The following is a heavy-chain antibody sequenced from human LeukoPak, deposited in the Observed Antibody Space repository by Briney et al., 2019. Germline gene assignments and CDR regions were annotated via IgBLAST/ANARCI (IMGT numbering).Heavy chain of an antibody. J-gene: IGHJ5*02. CDR1: GGTFRSYA. CDR2: IIPIFGTA. Sequence: SSVNVSCKASGGTFRSYAISWVRQAPGQGLEWMGGIIPIFGTANYAQKFQGRVTITADKSTSTAYMELSSLRSEDTAVYYCARDSSTSYYGDGFDPWGQGTLVTVSS. V-gene: IGHV1-69*06. CDR3: ARDSSTSYYGDGFDP. D-gene: IGHD3-10*01.